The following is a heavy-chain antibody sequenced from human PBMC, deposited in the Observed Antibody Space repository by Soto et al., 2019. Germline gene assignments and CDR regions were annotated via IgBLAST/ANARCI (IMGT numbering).Heavy chain of an antibody. CDR1: GGSIISYY. CDR2: IYYSGST. J-gene: IGHJ6*02. Sequence: SETLSLTYTVSGGSIISYYWSWIRQPPGKGLEWIGYIYYSGSTNYNPSLKSRVTISVDTSKNQFSLKLSSVTAADTAVYYCARASTPPYYYYGMDVWGQGTTLTVSS. V-gene: IGHV4-59*01. D-gene: IGHD4-17*01. CDR3: ARASTPPYYYYGMDV.